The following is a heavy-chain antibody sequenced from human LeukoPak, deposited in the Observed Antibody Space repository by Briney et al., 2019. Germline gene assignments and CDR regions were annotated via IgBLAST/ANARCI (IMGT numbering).Heavy chain of an antibody. D-gene: IGHD4-17*01. V-gene: IGHV3-66*04. J-gene: IGHJ4*02. CDR3: ARQRGTTVTTYQVY. Sequence: GGSLRLSCAASGFTVSSDFMIWVRQAPGRGLEWVSILYSGGNTYYAGSVRGRFTISRDNSKNTLYLQMNSLRAEDTAVYYCARQRGTTVTTYQVYWGQGTLVTVSS. CDR1: GFTVSSDF. CDR2: LYSGGNT.